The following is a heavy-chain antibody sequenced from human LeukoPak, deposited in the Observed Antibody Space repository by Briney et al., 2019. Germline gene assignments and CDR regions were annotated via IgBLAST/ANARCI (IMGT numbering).Heavy chain of an antibody. CDR2: ISDNGYTT. CDR3: AKYYYDSSGYYDAAPLDY. CDR1: GLTFITYA. V-gene: IGHV3-23*01. Sequence: PGGSLRLSCAGSGLTFITYAMSWVRQAPGKGLEWVSSISDNGYTTYYADSVRGRFTISRDNSKNTVYLQMIGLRGEDTAVYFCAKYYYDSSGYYDAAPLDYWGQGNMVAVFS. J-gene: IGHJ4*02. D-gene: IGHD3-22*01.